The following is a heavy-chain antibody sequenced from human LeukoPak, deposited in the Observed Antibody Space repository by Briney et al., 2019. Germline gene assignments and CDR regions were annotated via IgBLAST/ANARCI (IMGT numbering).Heavy chain of an antibody. J-gene: IGHJ4*02. CDR2: INHSGST. Sequence: SETLSLTCAVYGGSFSGYYWSWIRQPPGKGLEWIGEINHSGSTNYNPSLKSRVTISVGTSKNQFSPKLSSVTAADTAVYYCARVLYNWNPIRVPYFDYWGQGTLVTVSS. D-gene: IGHD1-20*01. CDR1: GGSFSGYY. CDR3: ARVLYNWNPIRVPYFDY. V-gene: IGHV4-34*01.